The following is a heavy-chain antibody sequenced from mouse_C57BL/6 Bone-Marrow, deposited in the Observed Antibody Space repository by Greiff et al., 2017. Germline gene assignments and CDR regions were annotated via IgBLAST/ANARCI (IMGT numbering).Heavy chain of an antibody. CDR2: IDPSDSYT. CDR3: AREGTAQAFAY. J-gene: IGHJ3*01. CDR1: GYTFTSYW. V-gene: IGHV1-69*01. D-gene: IGHD3-2*02. Sequence: QVQLQQPGAELVMPGASVKLSCKASGYTFTSYWMHWVKQRPGQGLEWIGEIDPSDSYTNYNQKFKGKSTLTVDTSSSTAYMQLSSLTSEDSAVYYCAREGTAQAFAYWGQGTLVTVSA.